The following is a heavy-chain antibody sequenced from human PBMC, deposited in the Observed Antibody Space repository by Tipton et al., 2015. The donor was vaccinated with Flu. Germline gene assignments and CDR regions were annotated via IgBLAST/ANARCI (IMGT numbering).Heavy chain of an antibody. V-gene: IGHV3-7*01. J-gene: IGHJ4*02. D-gene: IGHD6-19*01. CDR1: GFTFSSYW. CDR3: ARRREWLDY. CDR2: IKQDGSEK. Sequence: SGFTFSSYWMSWVRQAPGKGLEWVANIKQDGSEKYYVDSVKGRFTISRDNAKNSLYLQMNSLRAEDTAVYYCARRREWLDYWGQGTLVTVSS.